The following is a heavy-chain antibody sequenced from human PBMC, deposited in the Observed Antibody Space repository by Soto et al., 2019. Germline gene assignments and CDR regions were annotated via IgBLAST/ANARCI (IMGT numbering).Heavy chain of an antibody. CDR1: GFTFSDYS. CDR3: ARNSGSYD. CDR2: ISSSSSYT. Sequence: PGGSLRLSCAASGFTFSDYSMSWIRQAPGKGLEWVSYISSSSSYTNYADSVKGRFTISRDNAKNSLYLQMNSLRAEDTAVYYCARNSGSYDWGQGTLVTVSS. V-gene: IGHV3-11*06. J-gene: IGHJ4*02. D-gene: IGHD1-26*01.